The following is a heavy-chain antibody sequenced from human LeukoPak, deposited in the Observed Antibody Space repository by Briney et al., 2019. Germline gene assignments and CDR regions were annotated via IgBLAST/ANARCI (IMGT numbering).Heavy chain of an antibody. CDR2: ISAYNGNT. J-gene: IGHJ6*04. CDR3: ARDVAQQLVYWPGRYGTDV. D-gene: IGHD6-13*01. Sequence: ASGKVSCKASGYTVTSYGISWVRQAPGQGLEWMGGISAYNGNTNYAQKLQGRVTMTTDTSTSTAYMELRSLRSDDTAVYYCARDVAQQLVYWPGRYGTDVWGKGTPVTVSS. V-gene: IGHV1-18*01. CDR1: GYTVTSYG.